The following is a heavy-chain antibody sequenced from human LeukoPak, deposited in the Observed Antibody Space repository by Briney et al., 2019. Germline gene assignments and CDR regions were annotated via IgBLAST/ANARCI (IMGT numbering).Heavy chain of an antibody. V-gene: IGHV1-2*02. CDR2: IDPNSGTT. J-gene: IGHJ3*02. CDR3: ARPRAARPFAFDI. D-gene: IGHD6-6*01. Sequence: ASVNVSCNASGYTFTGYYLHWVRQAPGQGLELMGWIDPNSGTTVYAQKFQGRVTMTRDTSISTAYMELSRLRSDDTAVYYCARPRAARPFAFDIWGQGTMVTVSS. CDR1: GYTFTGYY.